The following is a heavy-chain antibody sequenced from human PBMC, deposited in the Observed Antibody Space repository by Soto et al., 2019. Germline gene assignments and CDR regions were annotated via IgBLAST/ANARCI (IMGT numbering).Heavy chain of an antibody. CDR3: ARLLPPVDFWSGYSLTMDV. J-gene: IGHJ6*02. CDR2: ISSSSSTI. Sequence: HPGGSLRLSCAASGFTFSSYSMNWVRQAPGKGLEWVSYISSSSSTIYYADSVKGRFTISRDNAKNSLYLQMNSLRDEDTAVYYCARLLPPVDFWSGYSLTMDVWGQGTTVTVSS. V-gene: IGHV3-48*02. D-gene: IGHD3-3*01. CDR1: GFTFSSYS.